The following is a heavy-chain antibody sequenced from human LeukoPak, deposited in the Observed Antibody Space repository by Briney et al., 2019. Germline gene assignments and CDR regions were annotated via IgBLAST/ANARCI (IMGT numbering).Heavy chain of an antibody. CDR1: GGSISGSSYY. CDR2: IYYSGST. J-gene: IGHJ4*02. CDR3: AGSGYSYVLYYFDY. Sequence: ASETLSLTCTVSGGSISGSSYYWGWIRQPPGKGLEWIGSIYYSGSTYYNPSLKSRVTISVDTSKNQFSLKLSSVTAADTAVYYCAGSGYSYVLYYFDYWGQGTLVTVSS. D-gene: IGHD5-18*01. V-gene: IGHV4-39*01.